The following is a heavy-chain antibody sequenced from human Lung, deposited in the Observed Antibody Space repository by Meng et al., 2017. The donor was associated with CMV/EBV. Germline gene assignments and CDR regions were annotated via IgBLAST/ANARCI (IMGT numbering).Heavy chain of an antibody. D-gene: IGHD2-2*01. Sequence: ASXXIFXSASGYTFTTYDSNWVRHDPGQGPEWRGWMNTNSGNTGYAKKFRGRVTFTRVTSTTKAYKELSRLITEDTAIYYCARTRIEVEPDCTEIKYFNYGMDVWXQGTAVTVSS. V-gene: IGHV1-8*01. CDR1: GYTFTTYD. CDR3: ARTRIEVEPDCTEIKYFNYGMDV. CDR2: MNTNSGNT. J-gene: IGHJ6*02.